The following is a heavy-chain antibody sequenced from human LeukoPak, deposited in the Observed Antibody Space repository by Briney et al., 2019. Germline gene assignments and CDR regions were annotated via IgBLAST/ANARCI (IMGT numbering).Heavy chain of an antibody. CDR1: GFTVSSNY. CDR3: ASQSEALWFGNAFDI. J-gene: IGHJ3*02. D-gene: IGHD3-10*01. Sequence: GGSLRLSCAASGFTVSSNYMSWVRQAPGKGLEWVSIIYIGGSTYYADSVKGRFTISRDNSKNTLYLQMNSLRAEDTAVYYCASQSEALWFGNAFDIWGQGTMVAVSS. CDR2: IYIGGST. V-gene: IGHV3-53*01.